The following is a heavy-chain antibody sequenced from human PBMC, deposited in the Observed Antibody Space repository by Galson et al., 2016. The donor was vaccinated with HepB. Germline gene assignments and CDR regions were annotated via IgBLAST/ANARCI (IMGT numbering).Heavy chain of an antibody. V-gene: IGHV4-34*01. D-gene: IGHD3-10*01. CDR1: GGSFSGYY. J-gene: IGHJ5*02. CDR2: INHSGST. CDR3: AREIYYYGSGRRRGWFDP. Sequence: SETLSLTCDVDGGSFSGYYWSWIRQPPGKGLEWIREINHSGSTNYNPSLKSRVTISVDTSKNQFSLKLSSVTAADMAIYYCAREIYYYGSGRRRGWFDPWGQGTLVTVSS.